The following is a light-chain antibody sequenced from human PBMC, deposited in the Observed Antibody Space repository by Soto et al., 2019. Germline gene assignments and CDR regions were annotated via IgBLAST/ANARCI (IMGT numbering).Light chain of an antibody. J-gene: IGKJ1*01. CDR3: QQANSFPWT. CDR1: QGISSW. V-gene: IGKV1-12*01. CDR2: AAS. Sequence: DIQMTQSPSSLSASVGDRVTMTCRASQGISSWLVWYQQKPGKAPKLLIYAASSLQSGVPSRFSGSGSGTDFTLTISGLQPEDLATYYCQQANSFPWTFXQGTNVDIK.